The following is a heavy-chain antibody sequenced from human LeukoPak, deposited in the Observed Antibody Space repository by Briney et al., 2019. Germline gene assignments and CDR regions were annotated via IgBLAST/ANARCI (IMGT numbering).Heavy chain of an antibody. J-gene: IGHJ4*02. CDR1: GYTFTSYG. V-gene: IGHV1-69*10. CDR2: IIPILGIA. Sequence: VKVSCKASGYTFTSYGISWVRQAPRQGLEWMGRIIPILGIANYAQKSQGRVTITADKSTSTADVELSSLRSEDTAVYYCARDEIAAAGSFDYWGQGTLVTVSS. CDR3: ARDEIAAAGSFDY. D-gene: IGHD6-13*01.